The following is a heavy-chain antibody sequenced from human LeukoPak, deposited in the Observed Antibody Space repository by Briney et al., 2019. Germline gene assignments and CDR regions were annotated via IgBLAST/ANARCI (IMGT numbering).Heavy chain of an antibody. J-gene: IGHJ4*02. Sequence: GGSLRLSCAASGFTFSSYAMSWVRQAPGKGLEWVSAISSAGDTYYPGSVKGRFTISRENAKNSLYLQMNSLRAGDTAVYYCARVYTMVRGVMDYWGQGTLVTVSS. CDR3: ARVYTMVRGVMDY. CDR2: ISSAGDT. CDR1: GFTFSSYA. D-gene: IGHD3-10*01. V-gene: IGHV3-13*01.